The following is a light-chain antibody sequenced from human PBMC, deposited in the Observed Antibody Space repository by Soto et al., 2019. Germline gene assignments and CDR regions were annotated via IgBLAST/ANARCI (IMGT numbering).Light chain of an antibody. Sequence: QSVLTQPPSASWTPGQRVTISCCGSSSNIASNTVNWYQQLPGTAPKLLIYSNNQRPSGVPDRFSGSKSGTSASLAISGLQSEDEADYSCAAWDDSLNGHVFGTGTKVTVL. CDR1: SSNIASNT. J-gene: IGLJ1*01. CDR2: SNN. V-gene: IGLV1-44*01. CDR3: AAWDDSLNGHV.